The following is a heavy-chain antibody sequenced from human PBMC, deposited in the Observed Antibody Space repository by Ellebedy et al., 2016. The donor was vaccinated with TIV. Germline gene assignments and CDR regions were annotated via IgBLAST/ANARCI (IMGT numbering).Heavy chain of an antibody. CDR2: IIPIFGTA. Sequence: SVKVSXXASGGTFSSYAISWVRQAPGQGLEWMGGIIPIFGTANYAQKFQGRVTITADKSTSTAYMELSSLRSDDTAVYYCARARITMIRNDAFDIWGQGTMVTVSS. J-gene: IGHJ3*02. D-gene: IGHD3-22*01. CDR3: ARARITMIRNDAFDI. CDR1: GGTFSSYA. V-gene: IGHV1-69*06.